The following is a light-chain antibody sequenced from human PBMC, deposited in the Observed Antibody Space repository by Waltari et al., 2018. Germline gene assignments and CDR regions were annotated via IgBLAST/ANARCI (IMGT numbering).Light chain of an antibody. J-gene: IGLJ2*01. CDR1: RSDVGGYNY. Sequence: QSALTQPASVSGSPGQSITISCTGTRSDVGGYNYVSWYQQHPGKAPKRMIYDVSKRPSGVSNRFSGSKSGNTASLTISGLQAEDEADYYCSSYTSSGTLRVFGGGTKLTVL. V-gene: IGLV2-14*03. CDR3: SSYTSSGTLRV. CDR2: DVS.